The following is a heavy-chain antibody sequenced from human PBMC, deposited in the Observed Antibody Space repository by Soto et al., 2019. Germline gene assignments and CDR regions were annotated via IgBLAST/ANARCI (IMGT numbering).Heavy chain of an antibody. D-gene: IGHD3-22*01. CDR1: GGTFTYYG. J-gene: IGHJ5*02. V-gene: IGHV1-69*01. CDR3: ARDLGTTIAGPPRRETYGGLDP. Sequence: QVQLVQSGAEVKRPGSSVKLSCKASGGTFTYYGISWVRQAPGQGLEWMGGIIPIIGPATYAQKFQGRVTITADQSTGTAYMELSSLGSEDTALYYCARDLGTTIAGPPRRETYGGLDPWGQGTLVTVSS. CDR2: IIPIIGPA.